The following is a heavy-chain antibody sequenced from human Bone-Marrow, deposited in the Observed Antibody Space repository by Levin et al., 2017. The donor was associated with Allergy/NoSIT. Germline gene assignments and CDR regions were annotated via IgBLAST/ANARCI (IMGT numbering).Heavy chain of an antibody. V-gene: IGHV3-23*01. Sequence: SCAASFFPFLISSLLFFLPSPFPGLDWVSAISGSGTSTYYADSVKGRFTISRDNSMTTLYLQMNSLRAEDTAVYYCAKGAGWVAGAVALIWGQGTLVTVSS. J-gene: IGHJ4*02. D-gene: IGHD6-19*01. CDR2: ISGSGTST. CDR3: AKGAGWVAGAVALI. CDR1: FFPFLISS.